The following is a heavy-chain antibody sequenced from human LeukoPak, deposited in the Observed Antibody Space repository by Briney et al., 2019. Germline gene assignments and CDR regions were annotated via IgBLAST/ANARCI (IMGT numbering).Heavy chain of an antibody. Sequence: GGSLRLSCAASGFTFSSYWMSWVRQAPGKGLEWVANIKQDGSEKYYVDSVKGRFTISRDNAKNSLYLQMNSLRAEDTAVYYCAGVSLLLWFGELLSWFDPWGQGTLVTVSS. D-gene: IGHD3-10*01. J-gene: IGHJ5*02. CDR1: GFTFSSYW. CDR2: IKQDGSEK. V-gene: IGHV3-7*03. CDR3: AGVSLLLWFGELLSWFDP.